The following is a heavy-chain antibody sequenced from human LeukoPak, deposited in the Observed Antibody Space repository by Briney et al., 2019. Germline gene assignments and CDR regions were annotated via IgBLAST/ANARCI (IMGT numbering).Heavy chain of an antibody. CDR2: IYYSGST. J-gene: IGHJ4*02. CDR3: ARHPYYDFWRGYQTSIYYFDY. D-gene: IGHD3-3*01. Sequence: SETLSLTCTVSGGSISSSSYYWGWIRQPPGKGLEWIGSIYYSGSTYYNPSLKSRVTISVDTSKNQFSLKLSSVTAADTAVYYCARHPYYDFWRGYQTSIYYFDYWGQGTLVTVSS. CDR1: GGSISSSSYY. V-gene: IGHV4-39*01.